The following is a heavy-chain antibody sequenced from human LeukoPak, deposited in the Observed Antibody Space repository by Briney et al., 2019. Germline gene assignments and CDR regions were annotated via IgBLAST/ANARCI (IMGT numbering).Heavy chain of an antibody. CDR2: IKSKTDGGTT. V-gene: IGHV3-15*01. D-gene: IGHD5-12*01. CDR1: GFTLSRYA. J-gene: IGHJ4*02. CDR3: TTYEWLPFDY. Sequence: GGSLRLSCAASGFTLSRYAMIWVRQAPGKGLEWVGRIKSKTDGGTTDYAAPVKGRFTISSDDSKNTLYLQMNSLKTEDTAVYYCTTYEWLPFDYWGQGTLVTVSS.